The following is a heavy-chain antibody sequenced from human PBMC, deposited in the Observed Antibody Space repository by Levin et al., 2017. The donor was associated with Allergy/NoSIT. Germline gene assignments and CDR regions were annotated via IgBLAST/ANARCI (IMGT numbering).Heavy chain of an antibody. CDR1: GFTFSSYA. V-gene: IGHV3-64*01. CDR3: ARDWGAWVFDY. D-gene: IGHD3-16*01. J-gene: IGHJ4*02. Sequence: PSETLSLTCAASGFTFSSYAMHWVRQAPGKGLEYVSAISSNGGSTYYANSVKGRFTISRDNSKNTLYLQMGSLRAEDMAVYYCARDWGAWVFDYWGQGTLVTVSS. CDR2: ISSNGGST.